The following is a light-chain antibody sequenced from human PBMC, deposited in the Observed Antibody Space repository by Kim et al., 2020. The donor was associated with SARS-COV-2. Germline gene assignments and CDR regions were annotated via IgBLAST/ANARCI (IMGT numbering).Light chain of an antibody. V-gene: IGKV1-5*03. Sequence: LSASVGDRVTITCRASQSISSWLAWYQQKPGKAPKLLIYKASSLESGVPSRFSGSGSGTEFTLTISSLQPDDFATYYCQQYNSYRTFGQGTKVEIK. CDR3: QQYNSYRT. CDR2: KAS. CDR1: QSISSW. J-gene: IGKJ1*01.